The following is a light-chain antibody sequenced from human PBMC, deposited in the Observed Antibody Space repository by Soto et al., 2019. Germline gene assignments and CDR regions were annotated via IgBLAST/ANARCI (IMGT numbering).Light chain of an antibody. CDR2: DVT. CDR3: TSYAGSSIPVV. Sequence: QSALTQPPSASGSPGQSVTISCTGASSDVGKYNFVSWYQQHPGKAPTLMIYDVTERPSGVPDRFSGPKSGNTASLTVSGLQAEDEADYYCTSYAGSSIPVVFGGGTKLTVL. V-gene: IGLV2-8*01. CDR1: SSDVGKYNF. J-gene: IGLJ2*01.